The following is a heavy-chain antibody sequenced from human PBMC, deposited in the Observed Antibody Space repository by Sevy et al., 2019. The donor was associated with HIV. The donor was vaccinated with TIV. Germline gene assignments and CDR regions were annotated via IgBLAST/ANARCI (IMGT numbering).Heavy chain of an antibody. Sequence: SETLSLTCIVSGASISNTAYYWGWIRQSPGKGLGWIASIRHGGYTFYNPSLKSRVTISADTSKNQFSLKLTSVSAADTSIYYCVGPKLTYTNGWHYFDYWGQGTVVTVSS. V-gene: IGHV4-39*01. CDR3: VGPKLTYTNGWHYFDY. D-gene: IGHD2-8*01. CDR1: GASISNTAYY. CDR2: IRHGGYT. J-gene: IGHJ4*02.